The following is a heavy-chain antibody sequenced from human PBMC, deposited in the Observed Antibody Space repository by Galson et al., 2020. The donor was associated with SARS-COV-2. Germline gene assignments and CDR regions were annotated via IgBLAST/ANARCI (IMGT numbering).Heavy chain of an antibody. V-gene: IGHV4-59*01. J-gene: IGHJ4*02. Sequence: SETLSLTCTVSGGSINTYYWSWIRQPPGKAPEFIGYSYYIGSTNYNPSLESRVTMSVDRSKNQFSLKVTSVTAADTAVYYCAMGRRCSGGTCYGLFDYWGQGIRVTVSS. D-gene: IGHD2-15*01. CDR3: AMGRRCSGGTCYGLFDY. CDR2: SYYIGST. CDR1: GGSINTYY.